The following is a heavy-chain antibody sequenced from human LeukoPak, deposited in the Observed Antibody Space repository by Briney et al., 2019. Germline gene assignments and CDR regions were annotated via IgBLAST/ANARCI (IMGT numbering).Heavy chain of an antibody. V-gene: IGHV1-18*04. CDR3: ARDRESYCSSTSCSNWFDP. D-gene: IGHD2-2*01. CDR1: GYTFTGYY. Sequence: ASVKVSCKASGYTFTGYYMHWVRQAPGQGLEWMGRISAYNGNTNYAQKLQGRVTMTTDTSTGTAYMELRSLRSDDTAVYYCARDRESYCSSTSCSNWFDPWGQGTLVTVSS. J-gene: IGHJ5*02. CDR2: ISAYNGNT.